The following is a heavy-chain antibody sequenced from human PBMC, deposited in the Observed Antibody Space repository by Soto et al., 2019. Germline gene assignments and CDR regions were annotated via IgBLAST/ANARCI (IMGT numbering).Heavy chain of an antibody. V-gene: IGHV3-33*01. CDR2: IWYDGSNK. J-gene: IGHJ3*02. Sequence: GGSLRLSCAASGFTFSSYGMHWVRQAPGKGLEWVAVIWYDGSNKYYADSVKGRFTISRDNAKSSLYLQMNSLRAEDTAVYYCARDDSFAFDIWGQGTMVTVSS. CDR1: GFTFSSYG. CDR3: ARDDSFAFDI. D-gene: IGHD2-21*01.